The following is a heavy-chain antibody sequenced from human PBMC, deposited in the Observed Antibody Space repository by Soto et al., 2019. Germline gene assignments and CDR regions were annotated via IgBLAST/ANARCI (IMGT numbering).Heavy chain of an antibody. Sequence: QVQLVQSGAEGKKPGASVKVSCKSSGYTFTSYDINWGRQATGQGLEWMGWMNPNSGNTDYVQKFPGSVTMTRNTSIGTANRELISLRCEDTAEYSCARAGGSYPSGYWGQGTLVTVSS. V-gene: IGHV1-8*01. CDR1: GYTFTSYD. CDR2: MNPNSGNT. CDR3: ARAGGSYPSGY. J-gene: IGHJ4*02. D-gene: IGHD1-26*01.